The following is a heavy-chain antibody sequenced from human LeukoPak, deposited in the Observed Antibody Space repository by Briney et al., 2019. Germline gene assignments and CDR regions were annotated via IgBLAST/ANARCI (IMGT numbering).Heavy chain of an antibody. CDR1: GFTFSNYA. CDR2: ISSSDDTI. V-gene: IGHV3-48*03. J-gene: IGHJ4*02. D-gene: IGHD4-23*01. CDR3: ARDYGGSSPFDY. Sequence: GGSLRLSCAASGFTFSNYAMSWVRQAPGKGLEWVSYISSSDDTIYYADSVKGRFTISRDNAKNSLYLQMNSLRAEDTAVYYCARDYGGSSPFDYWGQGTLVTVSS.